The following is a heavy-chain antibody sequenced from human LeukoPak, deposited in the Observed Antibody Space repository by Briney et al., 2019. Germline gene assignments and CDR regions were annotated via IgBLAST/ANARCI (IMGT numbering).Heavy chain of an antibody. V-gene: IGHV4-59*01. CDR1: GGSISGYY. Sequence: SETLSLTCTVSGGSISGYYWSWIRQPPGKGLEWIGYIYYSGSTNYNPSLKSRVTISVDTSKNQFSLKLSSVTAADTAVYYCARMVAATLNFDYWGQGTLVTVSS. CDR3: ARMVAATLNFDY. D-gene: IGHD2-15*01. CDR2: IYYSGST. J-gene: IGHJ4*02.